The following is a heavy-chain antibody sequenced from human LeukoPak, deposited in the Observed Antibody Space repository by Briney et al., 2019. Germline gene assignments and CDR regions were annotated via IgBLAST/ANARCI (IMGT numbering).Heavy chain of an antibody. CDR2: ISCSGGST. CDR3: AGYNCSSTTCYTGGLDY. Sequence: GGSLRLSCAASGFTFSSYAMSWVRQAPGKGLEWVSAISCSGGSTYYADSVKGRFTISRDKSKNTLYLQMNSLRAEDTAIYYCAGYNCSSTTCYTGGLDYWGQGALVTVSS. CDR1: GFTFSSYA. D-gene: IGHD2-2*02. V-gene: IGHV3-23*01. J-gene: IGHJ4*02.